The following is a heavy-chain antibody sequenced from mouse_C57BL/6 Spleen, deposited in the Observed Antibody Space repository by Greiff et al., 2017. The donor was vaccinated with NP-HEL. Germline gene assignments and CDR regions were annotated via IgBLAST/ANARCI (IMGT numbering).Heavy chain of an antibody. Sequence: VKLMESGAELARPGASVKLSCKASGYTFTSYGISWVKQRTGQGLEWIGEIYPRSGNTYYNEKFKGKATLTADKSSSTAYMELRSLTSEDSAVYFCARYEIARAMDYWGQGTSVTVSS. CDR1: GYTFTSYG. CDR2: IYPRSGNT. V-gene: IGHV1-81*01. J-gene: IGHJ4*01. CDR3: ARYEIARAMDY. D-gene: IGHD3-1*01.